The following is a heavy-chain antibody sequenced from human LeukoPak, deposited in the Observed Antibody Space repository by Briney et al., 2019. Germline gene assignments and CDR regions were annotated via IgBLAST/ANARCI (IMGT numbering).Heavy chain of an antibody. CDR2: INHSGST. CDR3: ARRPGGEDIVVVPAAIQDWFDP. V-gene: IGHV4-34*01. D-gene: IGHD2-2*02. Sequence: SETLSLTCAVYGGSFSGYFWSWIRQPPGKGLEWIGEINHSGSTNYNPSLKSRVTISVDTSKNQFSLKLSSVTAADTAVYYCARRPGGEDIVVVPAAIQDWFDPWGQGTLVTVSS. J-gene: IGHJ5*02. CDR1: GGSFSGYF.